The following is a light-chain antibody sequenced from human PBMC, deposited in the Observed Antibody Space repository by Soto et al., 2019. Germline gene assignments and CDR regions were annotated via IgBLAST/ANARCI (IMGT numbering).Light chain of an antibody. CDR3: QQYGSSPRT. Sequence: EIVLTQSPGTLSLSPGERATLSCRASQSVSSRLAWYQQKRGQAPRLLIHGASRRATGIPDRFSGSGSGTDFTLTISRREPEDFAVYYCQQYGSSPRTFGQGIKVEIK. J-gene: IGKJ1*01. V-gene: IGKV3-20*01. CDR1: QSVSSR. CDR2: GAS.